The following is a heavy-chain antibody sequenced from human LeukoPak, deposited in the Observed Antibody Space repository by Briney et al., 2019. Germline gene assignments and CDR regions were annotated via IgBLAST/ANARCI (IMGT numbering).Heavy chain of an antibody. J-gene: IGHJ4*02. Sequence: PGGSLRLSCAASGFTFSGSVIHWVRQASGKGLEWVGRIRSKANNYATAYTASVKGRFTVSRDDSKNTAYLQMNSLRAEDTAVYYCAKDWGYSSPPFYFDYWGQGTLVTVSS. CDR2: IRSKANNYAT. V-gene: IGHV3-73*01. CDR1: GFTFSGSV. D-gene: IGHD6-13*01. CDR3: AKDWGYSSPPFYFDY.